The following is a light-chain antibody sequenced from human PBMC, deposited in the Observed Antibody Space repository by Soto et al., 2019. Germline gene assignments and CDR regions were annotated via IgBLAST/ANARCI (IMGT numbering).Light chain of an antibody. Sequence: QSALTQPASVSGSPGQSITISCIGTSSDIGTYNYVAWYQQHPAKTPKLIIYHVSYRPSGVSNRFSGSNSGNTASLTISGLQAEDEADYYCSSYTTAGTYVFGTGTKFTVL. J-gene: IGLJ1*01. CDR2: HVS. V-gene: IGLV2-14*01. CDR1: SSDIGTYNY. CDR3: SSYTTAGTYV.